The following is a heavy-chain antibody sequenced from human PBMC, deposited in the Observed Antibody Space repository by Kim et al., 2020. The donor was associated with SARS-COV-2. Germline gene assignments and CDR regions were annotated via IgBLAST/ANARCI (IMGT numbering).Heavy chain of an antibody. V-gene: IGHV1-18*04. CDR1: GYTFTSYG. D-gene: IGHD2-15*01. Sequence: ASVKVSCKASGYTFTSYGISWVRQAPGQGLEWMGWISAYNGNTNYAQKLQGRVTMTTDTSTSTAYMELRSLRSDDTAVYYCARVGEGIVVVVAATQDWFDPWGQGTLVTVSS. J-gene: IGHJ5*02. CDR3: ARVGEGIVVVVAATQDWFDP. CDR2: ISAYNGNT.